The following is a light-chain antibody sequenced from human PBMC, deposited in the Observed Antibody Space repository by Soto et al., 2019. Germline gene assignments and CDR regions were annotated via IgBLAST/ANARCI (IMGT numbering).Light chain of an antibody. J-gene: IGKJ4*01. Sequence: DIPMTQSPSSLSASVGDRVTITCRASQSISRYLNWYQQKPGKAPNLLIYDSSSLHSGVPSRFSGSRSGTEFTLTISSLQPEDFATYYCQQSFSTLALTFGGGTRVEIK. CDR2: DSS. CDR3: QQSFSTLALT. CDR1: QSISRY. V-gene: IGKV1-39*01.